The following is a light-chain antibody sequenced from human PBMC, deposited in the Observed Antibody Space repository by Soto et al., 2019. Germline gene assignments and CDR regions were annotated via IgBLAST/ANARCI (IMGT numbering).Light chain of an antibody. CDR3: QQYNSYPWT. CDR1: QSISSW. Sequence: DIQMTQSPSTLSISIGDRVTMTCRASQSISSWLAWYQQKPGKAPKLLIYKASSLESGVPSRFSGSGSGTEFTLTISSLQPDDFATYYCQQYNSYPWTFGQGTKVEIK. J-gene: IGKJ1*01. V-gene: IGKV1-5*03. CDR2: KAS.